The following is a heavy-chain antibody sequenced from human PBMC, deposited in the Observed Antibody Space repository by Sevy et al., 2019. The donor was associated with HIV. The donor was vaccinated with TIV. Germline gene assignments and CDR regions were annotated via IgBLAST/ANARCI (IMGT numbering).Heavy chain of an antibody. CDR1: GYRFTNFW. CDR3: ARRIIFGELAGNFDY. CDR2: IYPVDSDT. Sequence: GESLKISCQGSGYRFTNFWIAWVRQTPEKGLEWMGIIYPVDSDTRYNPSFQGQVTISVDRCTATTYLQWDSLKSSDTATYYCARRIIFGELAGNFDYWGQGTLVTVSS. J-gene: IGHJ4*02. V-gene: IGHV5-51*01. D-gene: IGHD6-19*01.